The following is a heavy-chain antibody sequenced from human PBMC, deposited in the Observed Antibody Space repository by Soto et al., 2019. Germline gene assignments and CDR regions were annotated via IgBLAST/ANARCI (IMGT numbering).Heavy chain of an antibody. J-gene: IGHJ4*02. CDR3: ASSGPYISRYYYGSYDY. CDR1: GYTFTSYG. Sequence: ASVKVSCKASGYTFTSYGISWVRQAPGQGLEWMGWISAYNGNTNYAQKLQGRVTMTTDTSTSTAYMELRSLRSDDTAVYYCASSGPYISRYYYGSYDYWGQGTLVTVSS. V-gene: IGHV1-18*01. D-gene: IGHD3-22*01. CDR2: ISAYNGNT.